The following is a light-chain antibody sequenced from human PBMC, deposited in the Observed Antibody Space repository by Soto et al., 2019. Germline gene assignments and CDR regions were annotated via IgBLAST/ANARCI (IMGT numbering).Light chain of an antibody. CDR1: SSDVGAYNF. CDR3: SSYTTSSTLI. V-gene: IGLV2-14*01. Sequence: QSALTQPVSVSGSPGQSITISCTGTSSDVGAYNFVSWYQQHAGKAPKLMIYAVTNRPSGVSDRFSGSKSGNTASLTISGLQAEDEADYYCSSYTTSSTLIFGGGTKLTVL. CDR2: AVT. J-gene: IGLJ2*01.